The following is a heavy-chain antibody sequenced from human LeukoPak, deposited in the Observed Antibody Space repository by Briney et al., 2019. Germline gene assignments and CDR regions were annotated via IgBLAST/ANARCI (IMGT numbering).Heavy chain of an antibody. D-gene: IGHD2-15*01. CDR1: GGSFSGYY. CDR3: ARGKRWPRYV. J-gene: IGHJ6*03. Sequence: PSETLSLTCAVYGGSFSGYYWSWIRQPPGKGLEWIGEINHSGSTNYNPSLKSRVTISVDTSKNQFSLKLSSVTAADTAVYYCARGKRWPRYVGEKGTTVTVSS. CDR2: INHSGST. V-gene: IGHV4-34*01.